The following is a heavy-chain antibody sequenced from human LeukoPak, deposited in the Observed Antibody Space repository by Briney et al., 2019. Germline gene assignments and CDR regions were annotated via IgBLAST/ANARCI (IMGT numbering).Heavy chain of an antibody. CDR2: ISSSSSYI. Sequence: GGSLRLSCAASGFTFSSYSMNWVRQAPGNGLEWVSSISSSSSYIYYADSVKGRFTISRDNAKNSLYLQMNSLRAEDTAVYYCATGDYGGNPRGFAYWGQGTLVTVSS. J-gene: IGHJ4*02. D-gene: IGHD4-23*01. V-gene: IGHV3-21*01. CDR3: ATGDYGGNPRGFAY. CDR1: GFTFSSYS.